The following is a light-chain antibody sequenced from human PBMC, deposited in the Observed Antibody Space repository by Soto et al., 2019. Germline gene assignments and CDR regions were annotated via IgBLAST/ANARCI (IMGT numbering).Light chain of an antibody. CDR3: SSYTTSTNYV. CDR1: SIDIAPYNY. Sequence: QSVLTQPASVSGSPGQSLTISCTGTSIDIAPYNYVSWYQQHPGKAPKLIIYEVSYRPSGISNRFSGSKSGNTASLTISGLQAQDEADYYCSSYTTSTNYVLGNGTKVTVL. CDR2: EVS. J-gene: IGLJ1*01. V-gene: IGLV2-14*01.